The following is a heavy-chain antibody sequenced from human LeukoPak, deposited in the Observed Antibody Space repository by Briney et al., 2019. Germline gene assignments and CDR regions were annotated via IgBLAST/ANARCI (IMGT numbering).Heavy chain of an antibody. Sequence: ASVRVSCEASGDTFTTYAMNWGRQALERGGEWRGWIHPSTGNPTYAQGFTGRFVLSLDTSVSTTYLQNRSLKAEDTAVYYCARAFQSLGGLSLPDFRGQRTLLTVSS. D-gene: IGHD3-16*02. J-gene: IGHJ4*02. CDR2: IHPSTGNP. CDR1: GDTFTTYA. V-gene: IGHV7-4-1*02. CDR3: ARAFQSLGGLSLPDF.